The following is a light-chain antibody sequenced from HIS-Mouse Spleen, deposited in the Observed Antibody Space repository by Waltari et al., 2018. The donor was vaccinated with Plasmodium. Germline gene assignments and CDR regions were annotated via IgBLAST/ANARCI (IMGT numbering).Light chain of an antibody. V-gene: IGLV3-1*01. J-gene: IGLJ3*02. CDR3: QAWDSSTAV. CDR1: TLGDKY. CDR2: QDS. Sequence: SYELTQPPSVSVSPGQTASITCPGDTLGDKYACWYQQKPGLSPVLVIYQDSKRPSGIPERFSGSNSGNTATLTISGTQAMDEADYYGQAWDSSTAVFGGGTKLTVL.